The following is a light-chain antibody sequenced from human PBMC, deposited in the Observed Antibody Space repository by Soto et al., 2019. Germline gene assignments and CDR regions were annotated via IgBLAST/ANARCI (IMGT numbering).Light chain of an antibody. CDR1: HSISSW. J-gene: IGKJ1*01. CDR2: KAS. Sequence: ITLSPSTATLSVGDRVTITCRSSHSISSWLAWYQQTPGQARQLLIYKASTLQSGVPSRFRGSGSGTEFTLTISSLQPDDFATYYWQHYNSYLVAFGQGTKVDI. CDR3: QHYNSYLVA. V-gene: IGKV1-5*03.